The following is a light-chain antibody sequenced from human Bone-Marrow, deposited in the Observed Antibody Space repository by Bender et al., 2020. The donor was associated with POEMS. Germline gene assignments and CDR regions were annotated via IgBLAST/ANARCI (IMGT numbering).Light chain of an antibody. CDR1: SSDVGSYNL. Sequence: QSALTQPASVSGSPGQSITISCTGTSSDVGSYNLVSWYQQHPGKAPKLMIYEGSKRPSGVSNRFSGSKSGNTASLTISGLQAEDEADYYCCSHAGSNNFEVFGGGTKLTVL. V-gene: IGLV2-23*03. CDR3: CSHAGSNNFEV. J-gene: IGLJ2*01. CDR2: EGS.